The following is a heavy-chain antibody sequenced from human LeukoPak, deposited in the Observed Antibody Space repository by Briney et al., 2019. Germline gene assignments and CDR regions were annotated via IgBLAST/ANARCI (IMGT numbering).Heavy chain of an antibody. J-gene: IGHJ5*02. D-gene: IGHD2-15*01. V-gene: IGHV1-69*02. CDR1: GGTFSSYT. CDR2: IIPILGIA. CDR3: ASTVLGLLLHNWFDP. Sequence: ASVKVSCKASGGTFSSYTISWVRHAPGQGLEWMGRIIPILGIANYAQKFQGRVTITADKSTSTAYMELSGLRSEDTAVYYCASTVLGLLLHNWFDPWGQGTLVTVSS.